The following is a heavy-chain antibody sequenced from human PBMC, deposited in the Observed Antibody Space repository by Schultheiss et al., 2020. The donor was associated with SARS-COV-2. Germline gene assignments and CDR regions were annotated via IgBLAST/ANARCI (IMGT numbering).Heavy chain of an antibody. Sequence: GSLRLSCTVSGGSISSYYWSWIRQPQGKGPEWIGYIYYSGSTNYNPSLKSRVSISVDTSKNQVSLKVSSVTAADTAVYYCARYTAMAINWFDPWGQGTLVTVSS. CDR3: ARYTAMAINWFDP. D-gene: IGHD5-18*01. J-gene: IGHJ5*02. V-gene: IGHV4-59*01. CDR2: IYYSGST. CDR1: GGSISSYY.